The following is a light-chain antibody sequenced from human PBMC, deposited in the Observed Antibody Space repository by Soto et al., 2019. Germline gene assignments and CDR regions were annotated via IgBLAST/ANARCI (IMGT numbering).Light chain of an antibody. V-gene: IGLV2-8*01. Sequence: QSVLTQPPSASGSPGQSVTISGTGTSSDVGAYNYVSWYQQHPGRAPKLVIYEVNKRPSGVPDRFSGSKSDNTASLTVSGLQDEDEADYYCSSYAGDNSHVFGTGTKLTVL. CDR3: SSYAGDNSHV. CDR1: SSDVGAYNY. CDR2: EVN. J-gene: IGLJ1*01.